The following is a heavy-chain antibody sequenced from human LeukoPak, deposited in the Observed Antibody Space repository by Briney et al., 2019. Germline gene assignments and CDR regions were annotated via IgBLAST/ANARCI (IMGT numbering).Heavy chain of an antibody. CDR1: GFSLSNARVG. Sequence: SGPVLVKPTETLTLTCTVSGFSLSNARVGVSWIRQPPGKALEWLAYIFSNDEKSYSTSLKSRLTISKDTSTSQAVLTMTNMDPVDTATYYCARITLGGYFDYWGQGTLVTVSS. CDR3: ARITLGGYFDY. J-gene: IGHJ4*02. V-gene: IGHV2-26*01. CDR2: IFSNDEK. D-gene: IGHD3-16*01.